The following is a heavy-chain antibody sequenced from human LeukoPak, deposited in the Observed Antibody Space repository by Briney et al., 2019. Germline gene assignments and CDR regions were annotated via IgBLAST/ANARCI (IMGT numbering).Heavy chain of an antibody. V-gene: IGHV3-23*01. CDR3: AKAGGSGWYYFEY. J-gene: IGHJ4*02. D-gene: IGHD6-19*01. Sequence: PGGSLRLSCAASGFTFNNYAMSWVRQAPGKGLEWVSSISGNGANTYYADSVKGRFTISRDNSKKTLHLQMNSLRAEDTAIYYCAKAGGSGWYYFEYWGQGTLVTVSS. CDR1: GFTFNNYA. CDR2: ISGNGANT.